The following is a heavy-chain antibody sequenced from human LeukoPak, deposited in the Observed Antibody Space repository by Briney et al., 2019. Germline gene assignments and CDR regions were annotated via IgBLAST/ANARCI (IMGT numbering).Heavy chain of an antibody. CDR1: GLTFRIYC. Sequence: GGSLSLSWAAAGLTFRIYCMSWVSQAAGKGRGWVSSLSGSGGSTYYADSVKGRFTISRDNSQNTLFVNMNSLRAGDTAVFYCAKALGGYDFDYWGQGTLVTVSS. D-gene: IGHD3-16*01. J-gene: IGHJ4*02. CDR2: LSGSGGST. CDR3: AKALGGYDFDY. V-gene: IGHV3-23*01.